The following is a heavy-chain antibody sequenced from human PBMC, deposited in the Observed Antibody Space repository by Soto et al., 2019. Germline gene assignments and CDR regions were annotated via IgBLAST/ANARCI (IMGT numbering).Heavy chain of an antibody. CDR1: GGTFSAYA. CDR2: IMPVFGTT. V-gene: IGHV1-69*01. J-gene: IGHJ6*02. CDR3: ARHTGYSVGTCGMDT. Sequence: VQLVQSGAEVQKPGSSVKVSCKASGGTFSAYAVAWLRLAPGHGLEWLGAIMPVFGTTEYAKNFQGPVTIAADASNNPAYLNLSGLTPNDTAVYYGARHTGYSVGTCGMDTGGEGTTVPVSS. D-gene: IGHD6-13*01.